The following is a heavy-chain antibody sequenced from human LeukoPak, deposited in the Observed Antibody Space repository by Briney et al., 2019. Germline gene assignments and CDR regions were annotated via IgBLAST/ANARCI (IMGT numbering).Heavy chain of an antibody. CDR2: INPNSGGT. J-gene: IGHJ6*03. CDR3: ARDAEDDSSGGHRNYYYYYYMDV. Sequence: ASVKVSCKASGYTFTGYYMHWVRQAPGQGLEWMGWINPNSGGTNYAQKFQGRVTMTRDTSISTAYMELSRLRSDDTAVYYCARDAEDDSSGGHRNYYYYYYMDVWGKGTTVTVSS. CDR1: GYTFTGYY. D-gene: IGHD3-22*01. V-gene: IGHV1-2*02.